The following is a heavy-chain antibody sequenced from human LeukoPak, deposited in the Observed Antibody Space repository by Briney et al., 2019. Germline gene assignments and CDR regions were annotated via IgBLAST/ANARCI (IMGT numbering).Heavy chain of an antibody. CDR3: ARESPTYYDFWSGSAFDI. CDR1: GGTFSSYA. J-gene: IGHJ3*02. Sequence: SVKVSCKASGGTFSSYAISWVRQAPGQGLEWMGRIIPIFGTANYAQKFQGRVTITTDDSTSTAYMELSSLRSEDTAVYYCARESPTYYDFWSGSAFDIWGQGTMVTVSS. CDR2: IIPIFGTA. D-gene: IGHD3-3*01. V-gene: IGHV1-69*05.